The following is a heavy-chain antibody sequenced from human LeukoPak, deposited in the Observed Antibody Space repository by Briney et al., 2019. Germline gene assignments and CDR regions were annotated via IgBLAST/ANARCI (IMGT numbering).Heavy chain of an antibody. V-gene: IGHV4-59*08. CDR2: IYYSGST. CDR3: ARKGPSYYDSSDY. J-gene: IGHJ4*02. CDR1: GGSISSYY. D-gene: IGHD3-22*01. Sequence: SETLSLTCTVSGGSISSYYWSWIRQPPGKGLEWIGYIYYSGSTNYNPSLKSRVTISVDTSKNQFSLKLSSVTAADTAVYYCARKGPSYYDSSDYWGQGTLVTVSS.